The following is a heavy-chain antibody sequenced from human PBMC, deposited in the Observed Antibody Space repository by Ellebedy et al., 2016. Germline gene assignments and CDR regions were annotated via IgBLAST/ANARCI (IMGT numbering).Heavy chain of an antibody. CDR1: GFTFTDYY. J-gene: IGHJ4*02. V-gene: IGHV1-2*02. CDR2: INPNGGGT. D-gene: IGHD7-27*01. CDR3: ARDWDATGDRSDFDL. Sequence: ASVTVSCXASGFTFTDYYLHWVRQAPGQGLEWMGWINPNGGGTKYAEKFQGRVTLTRDTSISTAYLELTSLTSDDTAVYYCARDWDATGDRSDFDLWGQGTLVTVSS.